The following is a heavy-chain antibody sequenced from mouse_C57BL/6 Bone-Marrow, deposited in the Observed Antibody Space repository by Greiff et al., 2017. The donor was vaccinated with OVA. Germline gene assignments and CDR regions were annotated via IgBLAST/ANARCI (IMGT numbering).Heavy chain of an antibody. J-gene: IGHJ1*03. Sequence: VQLQESGPGLVQPSQSLSITCTVSGFSLTSYGVHWVRQSPGKGLEWLGVIWSGGSTDYNAAFISRLSISKDNSKSQVFFKMNSLQADDTAIYYCARNWYYYGISYWYFDVWGTGTTVTVSS. CDR2: IWSGGST. D-gene: IGHD1-1*01. V-gene: IGHV2-2*01. CDR3: ARNWYYYGISYWYFDV. CDR1: GFSLTSYG.